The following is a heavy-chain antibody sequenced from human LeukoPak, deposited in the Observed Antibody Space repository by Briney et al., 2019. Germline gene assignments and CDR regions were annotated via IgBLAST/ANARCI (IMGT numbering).Heavy chain of an antibody. CDR2: INHSGST. CDR3: AVGRRLQLRQGYFDY. CDR1: GGSFSGYY. Sequence: KPSETLSLTCAVYGGSFSGYYWSWIRQPPGKGLEWIREINHSGSTNYNPSLKSRVTISVDTSKNQFSLKLSSVTAADTAVYYCAVGRRLQLRQGYFDYWGQGTLVTVSS. J-gene: IGHJ4*02. V-gene: IGHV4-34*01. D-gene: IGHD5-24*01.